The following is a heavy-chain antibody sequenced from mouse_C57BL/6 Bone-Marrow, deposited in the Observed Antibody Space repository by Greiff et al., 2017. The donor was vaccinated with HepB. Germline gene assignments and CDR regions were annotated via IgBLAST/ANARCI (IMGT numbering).Heavy chain of an antibody. V-gene: IGHV5-6*01. CDR1: GFTFSSYG. CDR3: ARQVYDYVTWFAY. D-gene: IGHD2-4*01. CDR2: ISSGGSYT. J-gene: IGHJ3*01. Sequence: EVQRVESGGDLVKPGGSLKLSCAASGFTFSSYGMSWVRQTPDKRLEWVATISSGGSYTYYPDSVKGRFTISRDNAKNTLYLQMSSLKSEDRAMYYCARQVYDYVTWFAYGGQGTLVTVSA.